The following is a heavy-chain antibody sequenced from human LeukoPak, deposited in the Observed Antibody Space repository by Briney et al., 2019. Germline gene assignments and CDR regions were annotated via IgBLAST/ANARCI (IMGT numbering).Heavy chain of an antibody. J-gene: IGHJ4*02. CDR3: ARDVRATRLFDF. V-gene: IGHV3-48*03. CDR1: EFTFSSYE. Sequence: PGGSLRLSCAASEFTFSSYEMNWVRQAPGKGLEWISYISSSGSSIDYADSVKGRFIVSRDNAKNSLYLQMNSLRAEDTAVYYCARDVRATRLFDFWGQGTLVTVSS. D-gene: IGHD1-26*01. CDR2: ISSSGSSI.